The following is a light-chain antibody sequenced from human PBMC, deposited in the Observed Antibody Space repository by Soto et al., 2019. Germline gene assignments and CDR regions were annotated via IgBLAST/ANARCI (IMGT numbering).Light chain of an antibody. J-gene: IGKJ5*01. Sequence: VMTQSPATLSVSPGERAPLSCRASQNLRSSLAWYQQKPGQAPSLLIYGASSRATGIPDRFSGSGSGTDFTLTISRLEPEEFAVYYCQQYVSPPITFCQGTRLEI. CDR3: QQYVSPPIT. CDR1: QNLRSS. V-gene: IGKV3-20*01. CDR2: GAS.